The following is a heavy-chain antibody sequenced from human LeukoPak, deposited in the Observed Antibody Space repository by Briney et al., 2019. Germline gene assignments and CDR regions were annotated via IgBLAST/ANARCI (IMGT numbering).Heavy chain of an antibody. D-gene: IGHD3/OR15-3a*01. CDR3: ARAMDGWFDP. CDR2: ISTGSSYI. Sequence: PGGSLRLSCAASGFTFSTYTMNWVRQAPGKGLEWVSSISTGSSYIYYADSVRGRFTISRDNAKNSLYLQMNSLRDEDTAVYYCARAMDGWFDPWGQGTLVTVSS. V-gene: IGHV3-21*01. CDR1: GFTFSTYT. J-gene: IGHJ5*02.